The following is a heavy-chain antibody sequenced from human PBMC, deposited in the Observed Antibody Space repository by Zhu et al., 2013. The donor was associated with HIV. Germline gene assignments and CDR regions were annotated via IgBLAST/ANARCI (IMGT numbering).Heavy chain of an antibody. CDR1: GYTFNTYD. Sequence: QVQLVQSGAEVQKPGASVKVSCKASGYTFNTYDIHWVRQAPGEGLEWMGIINPSGGSTSYAQKFQGRVTMTRDTSTSTVYMELSSLRSEDTAVYYCARDENYFDYWGQGTLVTVSS. J-gene: IGHJ4*02. CDR3: ARDENYFDY. CDR2: INPSGGST. V-gene: IGHV1-46*02.